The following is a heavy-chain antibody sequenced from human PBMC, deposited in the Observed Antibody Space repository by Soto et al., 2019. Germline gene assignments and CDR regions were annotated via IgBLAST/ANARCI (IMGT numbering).Heavy chain of an antibody. V-gene: IGHV3-30*18. CDR1: GFTCSNFG. CDR3: AKGSEVARQELDY. CDR2: ISSDGSDK. D-gene: IGHD2-15*01. Sequence: QVQLVESGGGVVQPGRSLRLSCAASGFTCSNFGMHWVRQAPGKGLEWVAVISSDGSDKYYSDSVKGRFTISRDNSKNTLFLQMNSLRVEDTAVYYCAKGSEVARQELDYWGQGTLVTVSS. J-gene: IGHJ4*02.